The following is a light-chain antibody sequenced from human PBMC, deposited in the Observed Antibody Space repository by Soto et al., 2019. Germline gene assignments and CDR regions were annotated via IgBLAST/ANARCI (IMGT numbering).Light chain of an antibody. CDR3: QSYDSRAPWV. CDR1: SGRIASNY. J-gene: IGLJ3*02. Sequence: NFMLTQPHSVSESPGKTVTISCTRSSGRIASNYVQWYQHRPGSSPTTVIYEDNQRPSGVPDRFSGSIDTSSNSASLTISGLKTEDEADYYCQSYDSRAPWVFGGGTKLTVL. CDR2: EDN. V-gene: IGLV6-57*01.